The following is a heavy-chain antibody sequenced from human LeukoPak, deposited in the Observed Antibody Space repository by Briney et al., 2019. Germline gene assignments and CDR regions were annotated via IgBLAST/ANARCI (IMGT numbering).Heavy chain of an antibody. J-gene: IGHJ6*03. D-gene: IGHD2-2*02. CDR2: INPNSGGT. Sequence: ASVRVSCKASGYTFTGYYMHWVRQAPGQGLEWMGWINPNSGGTNYAQKFQGRVTMTRDTSISTAYMELSRLRSDDTAVYYCARQSVDIVVVPAAIGYMDVWGEGTTVTVSS. CDR3: ARQSVDIVVVPAAIGYMDV. CDR1: GYTFTGYY. V-gene: IGHV1-2*02.